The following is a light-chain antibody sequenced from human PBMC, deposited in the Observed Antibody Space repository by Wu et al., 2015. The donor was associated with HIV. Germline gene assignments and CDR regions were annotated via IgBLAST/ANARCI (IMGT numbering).Light chain of an antibody. Sequence: ENVLTQSPGTLSLSPGERATLSCRASQSVRSYLAWYLQKPGQAPSLLIYDASNRATGVPARFSGSGSGTDFSLTISSLEPEDFGVYYCQQRSDWTFGQGTKVEIK. J-gene: IGKJ1*01. CDR2: DAS. CDR3: QQRSDWT. V-gene: IGKV3-11*01. CDR1: QSVRSY.